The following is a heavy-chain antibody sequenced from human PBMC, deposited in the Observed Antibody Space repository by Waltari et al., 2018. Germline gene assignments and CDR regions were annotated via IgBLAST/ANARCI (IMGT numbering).Heavy chain of an antibody. V-gene: IGHV3-30-3*01. CDR3: AREESGLDY. J-gene: IGHJ4*02. CDR1: GFTFSSNA. CDR2: IPYDGSNK. Sequence: QVQLVASGRGVVQTERSQRLSCTASGFTFSSNAKHWVRQAPGQWLEWVAVIPYDGSNKYYADSVKGRFTISRDNSKNTLYLQMNSLRAEDTAVYYCAREESGLDYWGQGTLVTVSS.